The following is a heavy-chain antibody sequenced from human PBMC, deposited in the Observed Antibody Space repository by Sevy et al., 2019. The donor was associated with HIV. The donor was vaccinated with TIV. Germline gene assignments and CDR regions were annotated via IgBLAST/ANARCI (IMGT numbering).Heavy chain of an antibody. CDR3: HGDYDSSQLASYYYYGMDV. J-gene: IGHJ6*02. CDR1: GFTFSSYA. V-gene: IGHV3-23*01. D-gene: IGHD3-22*01. Sequence: GGSLRLSCAASGFTFSSYAMSWVRQAPGKGLEWVSTIRGSGGSTYYADSVKGRFTISRDNSKNTLYFQMNSLRAEDTAVYYCHGDYDSSQLASYYYYGMDVWVQGTTVTVSS. CDR2: IRGSGGST.